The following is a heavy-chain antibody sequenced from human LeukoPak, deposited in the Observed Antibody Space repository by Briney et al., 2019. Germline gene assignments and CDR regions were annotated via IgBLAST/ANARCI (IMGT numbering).Heavy chain of an antibody. CDR1: GFTFSAYG. V-gene: IGHV3-23*01. CDR2: ISASDAST. Sequence: GGSLRLSCAASGFTFSAYGMHWVRRAPGKGLEWVSFISASDASTYYADSVKGRFITSRDTSDNTLYLEMNSLRDDDTAAYYCAKGRGSNSIYESWGQGTLVTVSS. D-gene: IGHD2-2*01. CDR3: AKGRGSNSIYES. J-gene: IGHJ4*02.